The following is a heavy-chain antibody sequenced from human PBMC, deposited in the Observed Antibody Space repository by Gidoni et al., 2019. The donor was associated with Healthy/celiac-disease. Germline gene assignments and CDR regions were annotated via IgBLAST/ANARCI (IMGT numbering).Heavy chain of an antibody. CDR1: GGSIISSSYY. CDR3: ARRKRNFDY. J-gene: IGHJ4*02. D-gene: IGHD1-1*01. V-gene: IGHV4-39*01. Sequence: QLQLQESGPGLVKPSETLSITCTVSGGSIISSSYYWGWSRQPPGKGLEWIGSIYYSGSTYYNPSLKSRVTISVDTSKNQFSLKLSSVTAADTAVYYCARRKRNFDYWGQGTLVTVSS. CDR2: IYYSGST.